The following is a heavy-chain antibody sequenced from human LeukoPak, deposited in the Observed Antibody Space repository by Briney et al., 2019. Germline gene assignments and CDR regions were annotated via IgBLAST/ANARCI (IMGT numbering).Heavy chain of an antibody. D-gene: IGHD3-16*01. Sequence: GGSLRLSCAASGFTFSSYAMHWVRQAPGKGLEWVASINHNGNVNYYVDSVKGRFTISRDNAKNSLYLQMSNLRAEDTAVYFCARGGGLDVWGQGATVTVSS. CDR1: GFTFSSYA. J-gene: IGHJ6*02. V-gene: IGHV3-7*03. CDR2: INHNGNVN. CDR3: ARGGGLDV.